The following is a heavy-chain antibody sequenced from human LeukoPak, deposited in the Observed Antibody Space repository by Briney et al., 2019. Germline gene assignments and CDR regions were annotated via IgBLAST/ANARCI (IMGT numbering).Heavy chain of an antibody. J-gene: IGHJ6*03. D-gene: IGHD2-2*02. CDR3: ARVHCSSTSCYKELTNYYYYYMDV. CDR2: IYYSGST. CDR1: GGSISSGGYY. V-gene: IGHV4-61*08. Sequence: PSETLSLTCTVSGGSISSGGYYWSWIRQPPGKGLEWIGYIYYSGSTNYNPSLKSRVTISVDTSKNQFSLKLSSVTAADTAVYYCARVHCSSTSCYKELTNYYYYYMDVWGKGTTVTVSS.